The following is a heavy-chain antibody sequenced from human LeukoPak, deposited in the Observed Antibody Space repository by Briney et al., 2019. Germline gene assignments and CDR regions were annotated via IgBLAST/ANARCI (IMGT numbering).Heavy chain of an antibody. D-gene: IGHD3-10*01. V-gene: IGHV4-38-2*02. J-gene: IGHJ4*02. Sequence: SETLSLTCAVSGYSISSGYYWGWIRQPPGKGLEWIGSIYHSGSTYYNPSLKSRVTISVDTSKNQFSLKLSSVTAADTAVYYCARDPFYYGSGSYQNYYFDCWGQGTLVTVSS. CDR3: ARDPFYYGSGSYQNYYFDC. CDR1: GYSISSGYY. CDR2: IYHSGST.